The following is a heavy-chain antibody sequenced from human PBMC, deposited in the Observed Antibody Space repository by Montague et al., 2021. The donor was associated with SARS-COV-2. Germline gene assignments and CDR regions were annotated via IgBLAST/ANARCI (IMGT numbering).Heavy chain of an antibody. Sequence: SETLSLTCTASGGSIGAYYWSWIRQPPGKGLEWIGYIDNSGSTNHNPSLESRVTMLVDTSMNQFSLKLNSVTAADTAVYYCARHGGNDAFDIWGRGTMVTVSS. CDR1: GGSIGAYY. CDR2: IDNSGST. CDR3: ARHGGNDAFDI. D-gene: IGHD4-23*01. J-gene: IGHJ3*02. V-gene: IGHV4-59*01.